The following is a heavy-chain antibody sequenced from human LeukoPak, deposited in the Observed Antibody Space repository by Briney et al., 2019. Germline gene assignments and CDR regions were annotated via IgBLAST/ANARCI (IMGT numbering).Heavy chain of an antibody. CDR1: GWTFSAYY. J-gene: IGHJ4*02. CDR3: ARVGSSGWHPGFDY. CDR2: INHSGST. V-gene: IGHV4-34*01. Sequence: SETLSLTCAVYGWTFSAYYWSWIRQPPGKGLEWIGEINHSGSTNYNPSLKSRVTISVDTSKNQFSLKLSSVAAADTAVYYCARVGSSGWHPGFDYWGQGTLVTVSS. D-gene: IGHD6-19*01.